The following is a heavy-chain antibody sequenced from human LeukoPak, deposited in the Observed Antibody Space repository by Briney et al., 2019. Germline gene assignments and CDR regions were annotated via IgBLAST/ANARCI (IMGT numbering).Heavy chain of an antibody. D-gene: IGHD3-3*01. CDR1: GGSFSGYY. CDR2: INHSGST. V-gene: IGHV4-34*01. J-gene: IGHJ6*02. Sequence: SETLSLTCAVYGGSFSGYYWSWIRQPPGKGLEWIGEINHSGSTNYNPSLKSRVTISVDTSKNQFSLKLSSVTAADTAVYYCARVKALRFLEWPYGMDVWGQGTTVTVSS. CDR3: ARVKALRFLEWPYGMDV.